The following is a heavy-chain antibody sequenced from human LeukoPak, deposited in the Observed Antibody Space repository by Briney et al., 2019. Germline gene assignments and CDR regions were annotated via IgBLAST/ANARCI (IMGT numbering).Heavy chain of an antibody. CDR1: GYTLTGYY. J-gene: IGHJ4*02. Sequence: ASVKVSCKASGYTLTGYYMHWVRQAPGQGLEWMGWINPNSGATNYAQQFQGRVTMTRDTSISTAYMELSSLRSDDAAVYYCPKDTGNFNLGDYWGQGTLVTVSS. CDR3: PKDTGNFNLGDY. V-gene: IGHV1-2*02. CDR2: INPNSGAT. D-gene: IGHD5-18*01.